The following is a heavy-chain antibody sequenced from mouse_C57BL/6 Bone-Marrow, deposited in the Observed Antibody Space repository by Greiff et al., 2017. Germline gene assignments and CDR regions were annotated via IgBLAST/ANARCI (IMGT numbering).Heavy chain of an antibody. CDR1: GYTFTSYW. CDR2: IDPSDSYT. CDR3: ASGKYDGSWYFDV. D-gene: IGHD2-14*01. V-gene: IGHV1-50*01. J-gene: IGHJ1*03. Sequence: QVQLKQPGAELVKPGASVKLSCKASGYTFTSYWMQWVKQRPGPGLEWIGEIDPSDSYTHSNQQFKGKATLTVDTSYSTAYMQLSSLTSEDSAVYYCASGKYDGSWYFDVWGTGTTVTVSS.